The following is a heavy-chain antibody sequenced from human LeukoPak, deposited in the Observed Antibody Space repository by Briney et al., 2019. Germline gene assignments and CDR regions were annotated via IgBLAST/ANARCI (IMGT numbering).Heavy chain of an antibody. V-gene: IGHV3-21*01. CDR1: GFTFSSYS. CDR2: ISSSSSYI. Sequence: SGGSLRLSCAASGFTFSSYSMNWVRQAPGKGLEWVSSISSSSSYIYYADSVKGRFTISRDNAKNSLYLQMNSLRAEDTAVYYCARFTGGTRTFDPWGQGTLVTVSS. J-gene: IGHJ5*02. D-gene: IGHD2-15*01. CDR3: ARFTGGTRTFDP.